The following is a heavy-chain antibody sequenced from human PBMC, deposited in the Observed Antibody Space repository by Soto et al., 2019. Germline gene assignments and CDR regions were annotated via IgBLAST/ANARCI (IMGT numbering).Heavy chain of an antibody. V-gene: IGHV4-59*01. CDR1: GASISDSY. D-gene: IGHD4-17*01. CDR2: IYYSGST. CDR3: ANYPTTVTSDY. J-gene: IGHJ4*02. Sequence: SETLSLTCTVSGASISDSYWSWIRQPPGKRLEWIGYIYYSGSTNYNPSLKSRVTISVDTSKNQFSLKLRSVTAADTAVYYCANYPTTVTSDYWGQGTLVTVSS.